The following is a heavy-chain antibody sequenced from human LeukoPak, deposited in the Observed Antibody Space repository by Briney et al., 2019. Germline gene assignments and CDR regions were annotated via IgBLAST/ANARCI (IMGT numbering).Heavy chain of an antibody. Sequence: GGSLRLSCAASGFTFNYYAMHWVRQAPGKGLEWVAVISYDGSNKYYADSVKGRFTISRDNSKNTLYLQMNSLRAEDTAVYYCAKLGIPFDYWGQGTLVTVSS. CDR3: AKLGIPFDY. V-gene: IGHV3-30*18. CDR2: ISYDGSNK. J-gene: IGHJ4*02. CDR1: GFTFNYYA. D-gene: IGHD7-27*01.